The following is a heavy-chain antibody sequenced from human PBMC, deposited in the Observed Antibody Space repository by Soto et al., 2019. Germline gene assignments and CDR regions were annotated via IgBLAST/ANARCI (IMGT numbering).Heavy chain of an antibody. CDR2: IIPIFGTA. J-gene: IGHJ6*02. CDR3: ASSWGVGAASPTYYYYYGMDV. D-gene: IGHD1-26*01. CDR1: GGTFSSYA. V-gene: IGHV1-69*01. Sequence: QVQLVQSGAEVKKPGSSVKVSCKASGGTFSSYAISWVRQAPGQGLEWMGGIIPIFGTANCAQKFQGRVTITADESTSTAYMELSSLRSEDTAVYCCASSWGVGAASPTYYYYYGMDVWGQGTTVTVSS.